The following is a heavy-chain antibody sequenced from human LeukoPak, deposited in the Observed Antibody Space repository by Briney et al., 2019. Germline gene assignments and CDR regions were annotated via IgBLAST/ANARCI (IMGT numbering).Heavy chain of an antibody. Sequence: PGGSLRLSCAASGFTFSSYAMSWVRQAPGKGLEWVSAISGSGGSTYYADSVKGRFTISRDNSKNTLYLQMNSLRAEDTAVYYCAKLDYDILTGYWFDPWGQGTLVTVSS. CDR3: AKLDYDILTGYWFDP. CDR2: ISGSGGST. D-gene: IGHD3-9*01. J-gene: IGHJ5*02. CDR1: GFTFSSYA. V-gene: IGHV3-23*01.